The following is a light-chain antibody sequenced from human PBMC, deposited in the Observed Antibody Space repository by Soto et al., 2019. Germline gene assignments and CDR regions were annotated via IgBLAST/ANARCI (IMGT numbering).Light chain of an antibody. Sequence: EGVLTQPPGTLSLSRGERATLSSRASQSVSNNYLAWYQQKPGQAPRLLIYGASNRATGIPDRFSGSGSGTDFTLTISRLEPEDFAVYYCQQYGSSGTFGQGTKVDIK. CDR2: GAS. CDR3: QQYGSSGT. CDR1: QSVSNNY. J-gene: IGKJ1*01. V-gene: IGKV3-20*01.